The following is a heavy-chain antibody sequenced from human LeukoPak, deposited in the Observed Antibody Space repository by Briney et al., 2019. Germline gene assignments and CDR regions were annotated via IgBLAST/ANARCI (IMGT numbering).Heavy chain of an antibody. V-gene: IGHV1-46*01. CDR3: ARDPMAYIGYYYYYSMDV. CDR2: INPSDGST. Sequence: ASVKVSFKASGCTFTSYYMHWVRQARGQGLEWMGIINPSDGSTRYAHKSKGRVTMTRDMSTSTVYMELSSLRSEDTAVYYCARDPMAYIGYYYYYSMDVWGKGTTVTISS. CDR1: GCTFTSYY. J-gene: IGHJ6*03. D-gene: IGHD3-10*01.